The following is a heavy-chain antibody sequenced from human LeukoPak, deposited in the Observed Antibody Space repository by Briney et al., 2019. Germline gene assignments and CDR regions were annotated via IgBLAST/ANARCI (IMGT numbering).Heavy chain of an antibody. Sequence: SETLSLTCTVSGGSISSSSYYWGWIRQPPGKGLEWIGSMYYSGSTYYNPSLKSRVTMSVDTSKNQFSLKLSSVTAADTAVYYCARERDSGSHFDYWGQGTLVTVSS. V-gene: IGHV4-39*07. D-gene: IGHD1-26*01. CDR3: ARERDSGSHFDY. CDR2: MYYSGST. CDR1: GGSISSSSYY. J-gene: IGHJ4*02.